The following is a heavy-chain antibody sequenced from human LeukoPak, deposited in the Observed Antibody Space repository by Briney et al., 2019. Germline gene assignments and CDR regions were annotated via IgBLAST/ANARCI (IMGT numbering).Heavy chain of an antibody. Sequence: PGGSLRLSCAASGFTVSSNYMSWVRQAPGKGLEWVSVIYSGGSTYYADSVKGRFTISRDNSKNTLYLQMNSLRAEDTAVYYCAENDILTGYYPTFDYWGQGTLVTVSS. D-gene: IGHD3-9*01. CDR3: AENDILTGYYPTFDY. J-gene: IGHJ4*02. CDR2: IYSGGST. V-gene: IGHV3-66*01. CDR1: GFTVSSNY.